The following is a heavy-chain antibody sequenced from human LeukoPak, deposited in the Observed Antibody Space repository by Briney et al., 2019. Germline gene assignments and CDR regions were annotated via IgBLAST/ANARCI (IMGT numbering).Heavy chain of an antibody. V-gene: IGHV4-59*01. Sequence: SETLSLTCTVSGGSISSYYWSWIRQPPGKGLEWIGYIYYSGSTNYNPSLKSRVTISVDTSKNQFSLKLSSVTAADTAVYYCARWALTGDFDHWGQGTLVTVSS. D-gene: IGHD7-27*01. CDR2: IYYSGST. J-gene: IGHJ4*02. CDR1: GGSISSYY. CDR3: ARWALTGDFDH.